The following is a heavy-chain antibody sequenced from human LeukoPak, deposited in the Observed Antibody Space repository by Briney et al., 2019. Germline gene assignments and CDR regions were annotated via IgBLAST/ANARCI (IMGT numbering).Heavy chain of an antibody. CDR2: MYHSEST. CDR3: ARGPRFGELLWHWFGP. D-gene: IGHD3-10*01. CDR1: GYSISSGHY. Sequence: SETLSLTCTVSGYSISSGHYWGWIRQPPGKGLEWIGSMYHSESTYYNPPLKSRVTISEDTSKNQFSLKLRSVTAADTAVYYCARGPRFGELLWHWFGPWGQGTLVTVSS. J-gene: IGHJ5*02. V-gene: IGHV4-38-2*02.